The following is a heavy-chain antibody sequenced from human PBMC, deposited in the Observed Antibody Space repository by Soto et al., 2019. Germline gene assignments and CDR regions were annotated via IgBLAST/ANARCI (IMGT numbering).Heavy chain of an antibody. D-gene: IGHD3-10*01. CDR1: GFTFSSYA. J-gene: IGHJ6*02. Sequence: DVQLLESGGHLVQPGGSLRLSCAASGFTFSSYAMSWVRQAPGKGLEWVSSVSAGGDMTYYSDSVKGRFTISRDNSNNALFLQMNSLRIEYTALYYWARGDRGGSGSPASYYYSGLDVWGQGTTVTVS. V-gene: IGHV3-23*01. CDR2: VSAGGDMT. CDR3: ARGDRGGSGSPASYYYSGLDV.